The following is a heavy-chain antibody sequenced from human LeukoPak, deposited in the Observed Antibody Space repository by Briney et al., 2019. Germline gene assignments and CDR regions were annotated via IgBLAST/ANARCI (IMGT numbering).Heavy chain of an antibody. J-gene: IGHJ4*02. CDR2: ISSSSSYI. V-gene: IGHV3-21*01. D-gene: IGHD2-2*01. CDR3: AGGIAGYCSSTSCPTG. Sequence: GGSLRLSCAASGFTFSSYSMNWVRQAPGKGLEWVSSISSSSSYIYYADSVKGRFTISRDNAKNSLYLQMNSLRAEDTAVYYCAGGIAGYCSSTSCPTGWGQGTLVTVSS. CDR1: GFTFSSYS.